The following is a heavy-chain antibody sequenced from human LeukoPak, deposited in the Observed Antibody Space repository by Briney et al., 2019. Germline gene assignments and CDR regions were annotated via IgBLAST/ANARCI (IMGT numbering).Heavy chain of an antibody. CDR3: AKRGVVIRVILVGLHKEAYYFDS. V-gene: IGHV3-30*04. J-gene: IGHJ4*02. D-gene: IGHD3-22*01. CDR2: ISYDGSNK. Sequence: GGSLRLSCAASGFTFSSYAMHWVRQAPGKGLEWVAVISYDGSNKYYADSVKGRFTISRDNSKNTLYLQMNSLRAEDTAVYFCAKRGVVIRVILVGLHKEAYYFDSWGQGALVTVSS. CDR1: GFTFSSYA.